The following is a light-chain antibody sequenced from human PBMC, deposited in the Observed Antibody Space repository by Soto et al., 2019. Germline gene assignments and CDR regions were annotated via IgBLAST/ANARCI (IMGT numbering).Light chain of an antibody. V-gene: IGKV1-6*01. Sequence: AIQMTQSPSSLSASVGDRVTITCRASQGIGNDLGWYQQKPGKAPKLMIYGTSSLEGGVPSRCSGSGSGTDFTLTISSLQPEDFATYYCLQDYNYPLTFGGGTKVEIK. CDR2: GTS. CDR1: QGIGND. CDR3: LQDYNYPLT. J-gene: IGKJ4*01.